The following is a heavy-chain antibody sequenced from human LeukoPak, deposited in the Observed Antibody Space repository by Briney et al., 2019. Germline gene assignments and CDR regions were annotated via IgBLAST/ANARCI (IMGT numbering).Heavy chain of an antibody. Sequence: GRSLRLSCAASGFDFSVYGMHWARQAPGKGPDWVAVISYDGSDKYYADSVKGRFAISRDNSKNTLYLQMNTLRTEDTAVYYCAKSGCSSTSCCLNYWGPGTLVTVSS. CDR2: ISYDGSDK. CDR3: AKSGCSSTSCCLNY. D-gene: IGHD2-2*01. V-gene: IGHV3-30*18. CDR1: GFDFSVYG. J-gene: IGHJ4*02.